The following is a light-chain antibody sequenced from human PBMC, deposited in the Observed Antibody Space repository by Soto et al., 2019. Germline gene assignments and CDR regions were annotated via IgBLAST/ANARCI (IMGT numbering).Light chain of an antibody. Sequence: SVLTQPASVSGSPGHSITISCTGTSSDIGNYNLVSWFQQHPGKAPKLFIYEVNRRPSGVSDRLSGSKSANTASLTISGLQAEDEADYYCFSYAGAGTFVFGTGTKVTVL. J-gene: IGLJ1*01. V-gene: IGLV2-23*02. CDR3: FSYAGAGTFV. CDR2: EVN. CDR1: SSDIGNYNL.